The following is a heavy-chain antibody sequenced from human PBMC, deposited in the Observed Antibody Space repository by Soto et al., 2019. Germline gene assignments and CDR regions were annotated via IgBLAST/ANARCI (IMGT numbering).Heavy chain of an antibody. V-gene: IGHV4-31*03. CDR1: GGSISSGGYY. CDR3: ASSLKYDFWSGYYKANYYYGLDV. CDR2: IYYSGST. Sequence: QVQLQESGPGLVKPSQTLSLTCTVSGGSISSGGYYWSWIRQHPGKGLEWIGYIYYSGSTYYNPSLKSRVTISVDTSKNQFSLKLSSVTAADTAVYYCASSLKYDFWSGYYKANYYYGLDVWGQGTTVTVSS. J-gene: IGHJ6*02. D-gene: IGHD3-3*01.